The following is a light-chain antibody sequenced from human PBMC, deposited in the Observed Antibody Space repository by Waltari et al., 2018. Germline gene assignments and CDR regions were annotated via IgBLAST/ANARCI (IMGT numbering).Light chain of an antibody. CDR1: RSVSIY. J-gene: IGKJ4*01. CDR3: QQTYDTPLT. Sequence: DIQMTQASSSLSASVGDRVNITCRASRSVSIYQNWYQQKPGKAPNLLIYATSALQTGVPSRFSGSGSGTDFTLTITNLQPEDFGIYYCQQTYDTPLTFGAGTKVQLK. V-gene: IGKV1-39*01. CDR2: ATS.